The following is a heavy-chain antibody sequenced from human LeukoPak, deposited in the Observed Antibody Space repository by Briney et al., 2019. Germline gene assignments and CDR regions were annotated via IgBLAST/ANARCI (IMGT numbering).Heavy chain of an antibody. J-gene: IGHJ4*02. V-gene: IGHV4-34*01. CDR3: ARDYWFGELFDY. CDR1: GVSFSGYY. D-gene: IGHD3-10*01. Sequence: PSETLSLTCAIYGVSFSGYYWSWIRQPPGKGLEWIGEIHHSGSTNYNPSLKSRVTISVDTSKKQFSLKLSSVTAADTAVYYCARDYWFGELFDYWGQGTLVTVSS. CDR2: IHHSGST.